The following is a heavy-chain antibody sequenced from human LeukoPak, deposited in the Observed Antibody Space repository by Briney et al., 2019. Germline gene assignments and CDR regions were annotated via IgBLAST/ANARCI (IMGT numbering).Heavy chain of an antibody. CDR3: AKDIRGSTSWYGLDY. Sequence: GGSLRLSCAASGFTFSSYGMSWVRQAPGKGLEWVSAISGSGGSTYYADSVKGRFTISRDNSKNTLYLQMNSLRAEDTAVYYCAKDIRGSTSWYGLDYWGQGTLVTVSS. V-gene: IGHV3-23*01. J-gene: IGHJ4*02. CDR2: ISGSGGST. D-gene: IGHD6-13*01. CDR1: GFTFSSYG.